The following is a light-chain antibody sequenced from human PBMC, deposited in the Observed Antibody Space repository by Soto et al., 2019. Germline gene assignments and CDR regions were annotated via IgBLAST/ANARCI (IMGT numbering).Light chain of an antibody. V-gene: IGKV1-5*03. CDR2: KAS. Sequence: DIQMTQSPSTLSASIGDRVTITCRASQGINNWLAWYQQKPGKAPKLLIYKASSLESGVPSRFSGSGSGTEFTLTISSLQPDDFATYYCQQYNSYSPVYTFGQGTKLEIK. J-gene: IGKJ2*01. CDR3: QQYNSYSPVYT. CDR1: QGINNW.